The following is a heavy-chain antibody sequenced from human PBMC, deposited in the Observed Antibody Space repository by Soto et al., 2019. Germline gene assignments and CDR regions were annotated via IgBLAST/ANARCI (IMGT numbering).Heavy chain of an antibody. CDR3: AGYYDSSGYYPHGPFDY. CDR1: GGSISSYY. Sequence: SETLSLTCTVSGGSISSYYWSWIRQPPGKGLEWIGYIYYSGSTNYNPSLKSRVTISVDTSKNQFSLKLSSVTAADTAVYFFAGYYDSSGYYPHGPFDYWGQGTLVTVSS. CDR2: IYYSGST. J-gene: IGHJ4*02. V-gene: IGHV4-59*08. D-gene: IGHD3-22*01.